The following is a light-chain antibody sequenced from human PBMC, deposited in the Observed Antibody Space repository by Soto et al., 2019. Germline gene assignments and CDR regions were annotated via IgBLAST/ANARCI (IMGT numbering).Light chain of an antibody. CDR2: KAS. CDR3: QQYNSYPLT. V-gene: IGKV1-5*03. Sequence: DIQMTQSPSTLSASVGDRVTITCRASQSISSWLAWYQQKPGKAPKLLIYKASSLESGVPSRFSGSGSGTEFTLTIRSLQPDDFATYYCQQYNSYPLTVGGGTKVDIK. CDR1: QSISSW. J-gene: IGKJ4*01.